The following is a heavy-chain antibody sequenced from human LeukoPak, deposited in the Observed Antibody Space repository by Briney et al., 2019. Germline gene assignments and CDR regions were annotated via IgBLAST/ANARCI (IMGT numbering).Heavy chain of an antibody. V-gene: IGHV4-34*01. Sequence: PSETLSLTCAVYGGSFSGYYWSWIRQPPGKGLEWIGEINHSGSTNYNPSLKSRVTISVDTSKNQFSLKLSSVTAADTAVYYCARERPYGDYVGDAFDIWGQGTMVTVSS. J-gene: IGHJ3*02. D-gene: IGHD4-17*01. CDR1: GGSFSGYY. CDR2: INHSGST. CDR3: ARERPYGDYVGDAFDI.